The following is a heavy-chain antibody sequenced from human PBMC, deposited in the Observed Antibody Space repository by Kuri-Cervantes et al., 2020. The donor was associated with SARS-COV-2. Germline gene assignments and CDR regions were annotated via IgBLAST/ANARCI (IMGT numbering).Heavy chain of an antibody. CDR2: IFANDEA. V-gene: IGHV2-26*01. CDR3: ARWDHWNDEVFDY. J-gene: IGHJ4*02. CDR1: GFSLSTSGVG. Sequence: SGPTLVKPTQTLTLTCTFSGFSLSTSGVGVGWIRQPPGKALEWLAHIFANDEASYSTSLKSRLTVSKDTSTSQVVLTMTNMDPVDTATYYCARWDHWNDEVFDYWGQGTLVTVSS. D-gene: IGHD1-1*01.